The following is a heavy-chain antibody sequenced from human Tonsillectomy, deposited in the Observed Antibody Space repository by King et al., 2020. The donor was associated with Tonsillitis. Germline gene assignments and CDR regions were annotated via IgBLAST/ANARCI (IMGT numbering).Heavy chain of an antibody. CDR2: IYYSGST. CDR1: GGSISSYY. J-gene: IGHJ4*02. D-gene: IGHD3-10*01. CDR3: ARHLYGSGSYSHFDY. Sequence: QLQESGPGLVKPSETLSLTCTVSGGSISSYYWSWIRQPPGKGLEWIGYIYYSGSTNYNPSLKSRVTISVDTSKNQFSLKLGSVTAADTAVYYCARHLYGSGSYSHFDYWGQGTLVTVSS. V-gene: IGHV4-59*08.